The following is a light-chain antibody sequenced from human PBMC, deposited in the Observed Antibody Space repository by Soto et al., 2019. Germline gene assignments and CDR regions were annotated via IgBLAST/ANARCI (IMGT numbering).Light chain of an antibody. CDR3: QQYTNWPPDT. J-gene: IGKJ2*01. Sequence: EIVMTQSPATLSVSPGERATLSCRASQSVSSNLAWYQQKPGQAPRLLIYGASTRATGIPARFSGSGSGTEFTFTISSLQSEDFAVYYCQQYTNWPPDTFGQGTKLEIK. CDR2: GAS. V-gene: IGKV3-15*01. CDR1: QSVSSN.